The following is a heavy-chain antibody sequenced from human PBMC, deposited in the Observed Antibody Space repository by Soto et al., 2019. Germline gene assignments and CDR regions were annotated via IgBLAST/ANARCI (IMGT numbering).Heavy chain of an antibody. CDR1: GGSFSGYY. CDR2: INHSGST. V-gene: IGHV4-34*01. D-gene: IGHD3-3*01. J-gene: IGHJ5*02. CDR3: ATGHSYYDFCSGFREAYWXXX. Sequence: SETLSLTCAVYGGSFSGYYWSWIRQPTGXGLEWIGEINHSGSTNYNPSLKSRVTISVDTSKNQFSLKLSSVXAADXAVYYCATGHSYYDFCSGFREAYWXXXWGQGTLVTVSS.